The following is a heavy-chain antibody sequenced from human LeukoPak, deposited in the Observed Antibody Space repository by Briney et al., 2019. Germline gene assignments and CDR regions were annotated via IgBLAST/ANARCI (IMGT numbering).Heavy chain of an antibody. V-gene: IGHV4-34*01. Sequence: PSETLSLICAVSSGSFSDDYWSWIRQPPGKGLEWIGEINHGGYTNYNPSLRSRVTISVDTSKNQFSLNLSSVIAADTAVYYCARRKQSSLRYFDWLRGWLDHWGQGTLVTVSS. CDR3: ARRKQSSLRYFDWLRGWLDH. J-gene: IGHJ4*02. D-gene: IGHD3-9*01. CDR2: INHGGYT. CDR1: SGSFSDDY.